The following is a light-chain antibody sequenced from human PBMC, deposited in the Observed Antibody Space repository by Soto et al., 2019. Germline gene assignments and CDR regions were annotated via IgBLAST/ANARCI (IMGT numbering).Light chain of an antibody. CDR2: EVT. CDR1: SSDIGGYNY. V-gene: IGLV2-8*01. J-gene: IGLJ2*01. Sequence: QSALTQPPSASGSPGQSVTISCTGASSDIGGYNYVSWYQQHPGKAPKLMIYEVTKRPSGVPDRFSGSKSGNTASLTVSGLQAEDEAHYYCSSYVGSNNLLFGGGTKVTVL. CDR3: SSYVGSNNLL.